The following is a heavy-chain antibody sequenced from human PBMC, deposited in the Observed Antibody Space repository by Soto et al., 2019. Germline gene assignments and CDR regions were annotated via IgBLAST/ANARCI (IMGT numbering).Heavy chain of an antibody. V-gene: IGHV1-2*02. Sequence: ASVKVACKASGYHFTDYYVHWLRQAPGQGLEWMGWIHSKSGGTNYAQKVQGMFTITRDTSISTAYVEFSRLTYDDTARFFCARGGITVFGVIDYWGQGTPVTVSS. CDR3: ARGGITVFGVIDY. CDR2: IHSKSGGT. D-gene: IGHD3-3*01. CDR1: GYHFTDYY. J-gene: IGHJ4*02.